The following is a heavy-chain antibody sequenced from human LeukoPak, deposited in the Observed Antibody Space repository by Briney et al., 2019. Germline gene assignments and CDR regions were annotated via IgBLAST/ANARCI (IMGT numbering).Heavy chain of an antibody. Sequence: ASVKVSCKASGYTFSIYAMNWVRQAPGQGLEWVGWISTNTGNPTYAQGFTGRFVFSLDTSVSTTYLQISSLQAEDTAVYYCARVSVEAAMGIWYYYGMDVWGQGTTVVVSS. J-gene: IGHJ6*02. CDR1: GYTFSIYA. CDR3: ARVSVEAAMGIWYYYGMDV. V-gene: IGHV7-4-1*02. CDR2: ISTNTGNP. D-gene: IGHD5-18*01.